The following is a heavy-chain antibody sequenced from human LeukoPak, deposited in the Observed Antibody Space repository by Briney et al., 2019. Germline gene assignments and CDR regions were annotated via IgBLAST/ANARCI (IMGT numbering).Heavy chain of an antibody. D-gene: IGHD2-2*02. CDR2: ISSSSSYI. CDR1: GFTFSSYS. Sequence: GGSLRLSCAASGFTFSSYSMNWVRQAPGKGLEWVSSISSSSSYIYYADSVKGRFIISRDNAKNSLYLQMNSLRAEDTAVYYCARDDGYCSSTSCYRGPYDYWGQGTLVTVSS. CDR3: ARDDGYCSSTSCYRGPYDY. V-gene: IGHV3-21*01. J-gene: IGHJ4*02.